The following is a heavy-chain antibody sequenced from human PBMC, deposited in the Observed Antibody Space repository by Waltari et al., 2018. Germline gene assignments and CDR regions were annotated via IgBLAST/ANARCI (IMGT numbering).Heavy chain of an antibody. D-gene: IGHD3-10*01. J-gene: IGHJ6*03. CDR3: AKCGGLLWFKESRYMDV. V-gene: IGHV3-30*18. CDR2: ISYDGSQK. Sequence: QVQLVESGGGVVQPGRSLSLSCAASGFTFTNHGLHWVRQAPGKGLEWVAVISYDGSQKHYADSLKGRFTISRDNSKKTLYLEMNSLRTEDTAVYYCAKCGGLLWFKESRYMDVWGKGTTVTVSS. CDR1: GFTFTNHG.